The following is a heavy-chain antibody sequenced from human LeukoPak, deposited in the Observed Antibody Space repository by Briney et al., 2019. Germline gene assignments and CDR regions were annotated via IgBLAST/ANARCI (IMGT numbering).Heavy chain of an antibody. D-gene: IGHD3-16*01. V-gene: IGHV3-23*01. Sequence: GGSLRLSCAASGFTFSSYAMSWVRQAPGKGLEWVSAISGSGGSTYYADSVKGRFTISRDNSKNTLYLQMNSLRAEDTAVYFCARDRIGGEEYWGQGTLVTVSS. J-gene: IGHJ4*02. CDR2: ISGSGGST. CDR3: ARDRIGGEEY. CDR1: GFTFSSYA.